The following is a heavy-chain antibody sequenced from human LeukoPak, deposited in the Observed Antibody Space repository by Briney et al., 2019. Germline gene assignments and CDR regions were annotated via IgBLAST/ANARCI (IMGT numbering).Heavy chain of an antibody. CDR2: IYTSGST. J-gene: IGHJ4*02. Sequence: SETLSLTCTVSGGSISSYYWSWIRQPAGKGLEWIWRIYTSGSTNYNPSLKSRVTISVDTSKNHFSLKLSSVTAADTAVYYCARRVHYYDTSGYSYYFDYWGQGTLVTVSS. CDR3: ARRVHYYDTSGYSYYFDY. V-gene: IGHV4-4*07. CDR1: GGSISSYY. D-gene: IGHD3-22*01.